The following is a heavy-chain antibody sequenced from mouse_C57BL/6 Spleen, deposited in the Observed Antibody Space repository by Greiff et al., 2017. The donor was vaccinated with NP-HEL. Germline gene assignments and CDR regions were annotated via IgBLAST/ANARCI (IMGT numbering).Heavy chain of an antibody. V-gene: IGHV3-6*01. CDR2: ISYDGSN. D-gene: IGHD1-1*01. CDR1: GYSITSGYY. J-gene: IGHJ4*01. Sequence: EVQLQESGPGLVKPSQSLSLTCSVTGYSITSGYYWNWIRQFPGNKLEWMGYISYDGSNNYNPSLKNRISITRDTSKNQFFLKLNSVTTEDTATYYCARGGVTTVYYYAMDYWGQGTSVTVSS. CDR3: ARGGVTTVYYYAMDY.